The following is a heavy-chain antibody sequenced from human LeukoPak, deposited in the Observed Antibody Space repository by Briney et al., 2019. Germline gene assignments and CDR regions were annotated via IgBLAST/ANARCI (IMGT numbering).Heavy chain of an antibody. CDR3: AKAKFLRFDP. V-gene: IGHV3-23*01. CDR2: ISAGGGGT. Sequence: TGGSLRLSCQGSGFTFGDYAMSWVRQAPGESLQWVSTISAGGGGTFYVDSVQGRFSVSRDNSNNTLYLQMNSLRVDDTAIYYCAKAKFLRFDPWGPGTLVTVSS. D-gene: IGHD3-3*01. J-gene: IGHJ5*02. CDR1: GFTFGDYA.